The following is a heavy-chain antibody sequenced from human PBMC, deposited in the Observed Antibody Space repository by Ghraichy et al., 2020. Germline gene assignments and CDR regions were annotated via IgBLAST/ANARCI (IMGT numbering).Heavy chain of an antibody. V-gene: IGHV3-72*01. CDR2: TRNKAQNYIT. J-gene: IGHJ4*02. Sequence: GGSLRLSSSVEELTFTGLNLDYVRVARGPALAWVGRTRNKAQNYITEYAASVKGRFTISRDDSKNSLYLQMNSLKTEDTAVYYCARWLSGACDSWGPGT. D-gene: IGHD3-9*01. CDR1: ELTFTGLN. CDR3: ARWLSGACDS.